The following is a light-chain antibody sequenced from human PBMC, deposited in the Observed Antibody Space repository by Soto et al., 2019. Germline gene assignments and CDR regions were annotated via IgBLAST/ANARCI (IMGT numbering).Light chain of an antibody. CDR2: SNN. Sequence: QSVLTQPPSASGTPGQGVTISCSGSSSNIGSNTVNWYQQLPGTAPKLLIYSNNQRPSGVPDRFSGSKSGTSAFLAISGLQSEDEADYYCAAWDDSLKGVFGGGTKVTVL. CDR1: SSNIGSNT. V-gene: IGLV1-44*01. J-gene: IGLJ2*01. CDR3: AAWDDSLKGV.